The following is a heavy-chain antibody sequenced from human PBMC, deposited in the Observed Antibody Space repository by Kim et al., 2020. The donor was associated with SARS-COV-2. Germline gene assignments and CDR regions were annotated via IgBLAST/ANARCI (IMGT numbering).Heavy chain of an antibody. CDR3: ARAQSFRGYGMDV. V-gene: IGHV1-8*01. D-gene: IGHD3-16*01. Sequence: YAQKFQGRVTMTRNTSISTAYLELSSLRSEDTAVYYCARAQSFRGYGMDVWGQGTTVTVSS. J-gene: IGHJ6*02.